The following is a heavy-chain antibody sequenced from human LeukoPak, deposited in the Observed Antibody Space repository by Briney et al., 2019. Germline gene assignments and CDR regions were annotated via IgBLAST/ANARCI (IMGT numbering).Heavy chain of an antibody. V-gene: IGHV4-34*01. J-gene: IGHJ4*02. D-gene: IGHD3-3*01. Sequence: PSETLSLXCAVYGGSFSGYYWSWIRRPPGKGLEWIGEINHSGSTNYNPSLKSRVTISVDTSKNQFSLKLSSVTAADTAVYYCARGEPTNYDFWSGYPGKYYFDYWGQGTLVTVSS. CDR1: GGSFSGYY. CDR2: INHSGST. CDR3: ARGEPTNYDFWSGYPGKYYFDY.